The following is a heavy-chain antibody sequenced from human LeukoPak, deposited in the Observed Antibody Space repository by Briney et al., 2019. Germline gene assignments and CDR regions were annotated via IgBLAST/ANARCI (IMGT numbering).Heavy chain of an antibody. CDR3: AKDSGPNSSGWYMNWFDP. CDR2: ISYDGSNK. V-gene: IGHV3-30*04. J-gene: IGHJ5*02. Sequence: PGGSLRLSCAASGFTFSSYAMHWVRQAPGKGLEWVAVISYDGSNKYYADSVKGRFTISRDNSKNTLYLQMNSLRAEDTAVYYCAKDSGPNSSGWYMNWFDPWGQGTLVTVSS. CDR1: GFTFSSYA. D-gene: IGHD6-19*01.